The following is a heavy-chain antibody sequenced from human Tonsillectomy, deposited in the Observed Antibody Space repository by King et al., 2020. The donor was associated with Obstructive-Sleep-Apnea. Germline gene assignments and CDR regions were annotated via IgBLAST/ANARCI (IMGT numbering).Heavy chain of an antibody. D-gene: IGHD2-15*01. CDR2: INWNGDST. V-gene: IGHV3-20*01. J-gene: IGHJ6*02. CDR3: AGVLMRGDSSTRGPNSYYGMDV. CDR1: GFTFDDYG. Sequence: VQLVESGGGVVRPGGSLRLSCAASGFTFDDYGMSWVRQVPGKGLEWVSSINWNGDSTDYADSVKGRFTISRDNAKISLYLQMNSLRAEDTALYHCAGVLMRGDSSTRGPNSYYGMDVWGPGTTVTVSS.